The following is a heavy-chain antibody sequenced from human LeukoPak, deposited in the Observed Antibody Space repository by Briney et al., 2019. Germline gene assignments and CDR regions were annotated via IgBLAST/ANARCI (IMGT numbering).Heavy chain of an antibody. J-gene: IGHJ4*02. CDR1: GFTFSDYY. Sequence: GGSLRLSCAASGFTFSDYYMSWIRQAPGKGLEWVSYISSSGSTIYYADSVKGRFTISRDNAKNSLYLPMNSLRAEDTAVYYCARDRATVVTPHYFDYWGQGTLVTVSS. CDR2: ISSSGSTI. CDR3: ARDRATVVTPHYFDY. V-gene: IGHV3-11*01. D-gene: IGHD4-23*01.